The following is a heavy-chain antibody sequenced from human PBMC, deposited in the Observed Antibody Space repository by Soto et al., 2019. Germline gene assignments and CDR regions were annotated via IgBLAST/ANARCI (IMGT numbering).Heavy chain of an antibody. Sequence: GGSLRLSCAASGFTFSSYAMSWVRQAPGKGLEWVSAISGSGGSTYYADSVKGRFTISRDNSKNTLYLQMNSLRAEDTAVYYCAKTVYCSSTSCYEYYYYMDVWGKGTTVTVSS. CDR3: AKTVYCSSTSCYEYYYYMDV. V-gene: IGHV3-23*01. CDR1: GFTFSSYA. CDR2: ISGSGGST. J-gene: IGHJ6*03. D-gene: IGHD2-2*01.